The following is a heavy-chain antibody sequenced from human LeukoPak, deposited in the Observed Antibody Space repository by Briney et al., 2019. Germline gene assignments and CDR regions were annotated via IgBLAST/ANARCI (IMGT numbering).Heavy chain of an antibody. J-gene: IGHJ4*02. V-gene: IGHV3-30-3*01. Sequence: GGSLRLSCAASGFTFSSYAMHWVRQAPGKGLEWVAVISYDGSNKYYADSVKGRFTISRDNSKNTLYLQMNSLRAEDTAVYYCVRDRGYSYGYLDYWGQGTLVTVSS. CDR3: VRDRGYSYGYLDY. CDR1: GFTFSSYA. D-gene: IGHD5-18*01. CDR2: ISYDGSNK.